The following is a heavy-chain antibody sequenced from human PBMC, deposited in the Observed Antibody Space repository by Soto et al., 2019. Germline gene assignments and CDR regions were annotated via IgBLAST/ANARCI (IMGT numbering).Heavy chain of an antibody. CDR2: ISSSSSYT. CDR1: VFTFIDYY. V-gene: IGHV3-11*06. Sequence: GGSLRLSCGASVFTFIDYYMSWIRQAPGKGLEWVSYISSSSSYTNYADSVKGRFTISRDNAKNSLYLQMNSLRAEDTAVYYCAGGRNYDFWSGYKTFDYWGQGTLVTVSS. D-gene: IGHD3-3*01. CDR3: AGGRNYDFWSGYKTFDY. J-gene: IGHJ4*02.